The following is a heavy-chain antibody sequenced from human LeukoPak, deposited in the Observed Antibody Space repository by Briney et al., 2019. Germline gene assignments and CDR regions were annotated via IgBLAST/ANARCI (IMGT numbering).Heavy chain of an antibody. D-gene: IGHD3-9*01. CDR3: ARVHLRYFDWQGD. V-gene: IGHV1-2*06. Sequence: GAPVKVSCKASGYTFTGYYMHWVRQAPGQGLEWMGRINPNSGGTNYAQKFQGRVTMTRDTSISTAYMELSRLRSDDTAVYYCARVHLRYFDWQGDWGQGTLVTASS. J-gene: IGHJ4*02. CDR2: INPNSGGT. CDR1: GYTFTGYY.